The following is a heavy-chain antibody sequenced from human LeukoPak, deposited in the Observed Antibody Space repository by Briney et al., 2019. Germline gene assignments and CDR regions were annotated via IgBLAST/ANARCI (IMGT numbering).Heavy chain of an antibody. CDR1: GDTFSSYA. V-gene: IGHV1-69*13. CDR3: ARDGYYDSSAYRENPFDV. Sequence: ASVKVSCKASGDTFSSYAISWLRQAPGQGLEWMGGIIPILGTTNYAQKFQGRVTITADESTSTFYMELRSLRSEDTAIYYCARDGYYDSSAYRENPFDVWGQGTMVTVSS. CDR2: IIPILGTT. D-gene: IGHD3-22*01. J-gene: IGHJ3*01.